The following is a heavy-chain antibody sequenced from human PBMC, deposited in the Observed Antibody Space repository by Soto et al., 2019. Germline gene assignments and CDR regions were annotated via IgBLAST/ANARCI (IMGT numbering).Heavy chain of an antibody. CDR3: ARDQVAVAGDYYYYYGMDV. CDR1: GFTFSSYW. J-gene: IGHJ6*02. V-gene: IGHV3-7*04. CDR2: IKQDGSEK. Sequence: PGGSLRLSCAASGFTFSSYWMSWVRQAPGKGLEWVANIKQDGSEKYYVDSVKGRFTISRDNAKNSLYLQMNSLRAEDTAVYYCARDQVAVAGDYYYYYGMDVWGQGTTVTVSS. D-gene: IGHD6-19*01.